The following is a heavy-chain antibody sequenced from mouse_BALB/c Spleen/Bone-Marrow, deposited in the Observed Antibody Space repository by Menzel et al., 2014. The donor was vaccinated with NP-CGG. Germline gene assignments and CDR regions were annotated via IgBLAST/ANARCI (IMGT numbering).Heavy chain of an antibody. J-gene: IGHJ2*01. V-gene: IGHV1-69*02. CDR1: GYTFTSYW. CDR2: IYPSDSYT. CDR3: TRGYYGSSYDY. Sequence: QVQLKESGAELVRPGASVKLSCKASGYTFTSYWINWVKPRPGQGLEWIGNIYPSDSYTNYNQKFKDKATLTVDKSSSTAYMQLSSPTSEDSAVYYCTRGYYGSSYDYWGQGTTLTVSS. D-gene: IGHD1-1*01.